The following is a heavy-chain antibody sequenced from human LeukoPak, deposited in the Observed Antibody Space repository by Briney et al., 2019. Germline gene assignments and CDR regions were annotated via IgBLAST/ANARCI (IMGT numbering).Heavy chain of an antibody. Sequence: PSETLSHTCVVHGGSFIGYYWSGIRQPPGKGLECIGEINHSGSTNYNPSLKSRVTISVDTSKNQFSLKLSAVTAADTAVYYCARGGIAVAGSANFDYWGQGTLVTVSS. CDR2: INHSGST. CDR3: ARGGIAVAGSANFDY. CDR1: GGSFIGYY. V-gene: IGHV4-34*01. D-gene: IGHD6-19*01. J-gene: IGHJ4*02.